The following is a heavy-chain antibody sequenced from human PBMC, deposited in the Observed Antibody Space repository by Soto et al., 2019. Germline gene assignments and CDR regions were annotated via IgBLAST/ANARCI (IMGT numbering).Heavy chain of an antibody. CDR2: ITGTGGNT. D-gene: IGHD2-8*02. Sequence: GGSLRLSCAASGFPLSTYGMTWVRQAPGKGLEWVSAITGTGGNTYYVDSVKGRFTSSRDNSTTMLYLQMNSLRVEDTAVYYGACIRGYWDGLDVWGQGTMVTVSS. J-gene: IGHJ6*02. CDR1: GFPLSTYG. CDR3: ACIRGYWDGLDV. V-gene: IGHV3-23*01.